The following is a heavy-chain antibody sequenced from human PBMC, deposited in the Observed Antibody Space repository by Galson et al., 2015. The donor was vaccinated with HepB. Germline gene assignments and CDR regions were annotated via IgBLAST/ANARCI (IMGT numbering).Heavy chain of an antibody. D-gene: IGHD4-23*01. J-gene: IGHJ4*02. V-gene: IGHV3-73*01. CDR3: TRLDGGK. CDR2: IDAKAKNYAT. CDR1: GFSFSDSS. Sequence: SLRLSCAASGFSFSDSSIHWVRQASGEGLEWVGRIDAKAKNYATGYAASVRGRYIISRDDSSDTTYLQMNSLRPEDTAVYYCTRLDGGKWGQGTLVTVSS.